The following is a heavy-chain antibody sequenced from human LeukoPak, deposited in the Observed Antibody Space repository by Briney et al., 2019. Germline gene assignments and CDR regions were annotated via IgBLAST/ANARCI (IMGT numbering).Heavy chain of an antibody. D-gene: IGHD3-10*01. V-gene: IGHV1-8*01. Sequence: ASVKVSCKASGYTFTSYDINWVRQATGQGLEWMGWMNPNSGNTGYAQKFQGRVTITRNTSISTAYMELSSLRSEDTAVYYCARGLYYYGSGSYPGYYYMDVWGKGTTVTVSS. CDR2: MNPNSGNT. CDR3: ARGLYYYGSGSYPGYYYMDV. CDR1: GYTFTSYD. J-gene: IGHJ6*03.